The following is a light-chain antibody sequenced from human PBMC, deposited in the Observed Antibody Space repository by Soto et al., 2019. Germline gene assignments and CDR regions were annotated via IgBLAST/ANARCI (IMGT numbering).Light chain of an antibody. Sequence: QSALTQSRSVSGSPGQSVTISCTGTSSDVGGYNYVSWYQQHPGKAPKLMIYDVSKRPSGVPDRFSGSKSGNTASLTISGLQAEDEADYYCCSYAGSYVVFGGGTKVTVL. V-gene: IGLV2-11*01. CDR3: CSYAGSYVV. CDR2: DVS. CDR1: SSDVGGYNY. J-gene: IGLJ2*01.